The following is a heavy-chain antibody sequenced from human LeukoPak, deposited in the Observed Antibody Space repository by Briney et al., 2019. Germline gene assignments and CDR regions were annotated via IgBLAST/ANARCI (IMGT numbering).Heavy chain of an antibody. Sequence: PGGSLRLSCTASGFTFGDYSMNWVRQAPGKGLEWVGFIRSKAYGGTTEYAASVKGRFTISRDDSKSIAYLQMNSLRAEDTAVYHCAELGITMIGGVWGKGTTVTISS. D-gene: IGHD3-10*02. CDR2: IRSKAYGGTT. CDR3: AELGITMIGGV. CDR1: GFTFGDYS. J-gene: IGHJ6*04. V-gene: IGHV3-49*04.